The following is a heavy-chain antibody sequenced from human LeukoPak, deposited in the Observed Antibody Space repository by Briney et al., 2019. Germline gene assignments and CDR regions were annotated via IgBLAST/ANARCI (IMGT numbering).Heavy chain of an antibody. CDR2: IWYDGSNK. CDR3: ARAPHYYDSSGYSKNSYAFDI. D-gene: IGHD3-22*01. J-gene: IGHJ3*02. V-gene: IGHV3-33*01. Sequence: GRSLRLSCAASGFTFSSYGMHWVRQAPGKGLEWVAVIWYDGSNKYYADSVKGRFTISRDNSKNTLYLQMNSPRAEDTAVYYCARAPHYYDSSGYSKNSYAFDIWGQGTMVTVSS. CDR1: GFTFSSYG.